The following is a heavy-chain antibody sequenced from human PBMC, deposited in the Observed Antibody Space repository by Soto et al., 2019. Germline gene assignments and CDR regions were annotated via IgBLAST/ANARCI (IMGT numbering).Heavy chain of an antibody. J-gene: IGHJ4*02. V-gene: IGHV2-5*02. Sequence: QITLNESGPTLVKPTETLTLTCTFSGFSLSTSGVGVGWIRQSPGKAPEWLALIYWDDEKRYSASLKSRLTISKDTSKNQVVLTMGSLDPADTATYHCAHRVLRTVFGLVTTTAIYFDFWGRGARVAVSS. CDR3: AHRVLRTVFGLVTTTAIYFDF. CDR1: GFSLSTSGVG. D-gene: IGHD3-3*01. CDR2: IYWDDEK.